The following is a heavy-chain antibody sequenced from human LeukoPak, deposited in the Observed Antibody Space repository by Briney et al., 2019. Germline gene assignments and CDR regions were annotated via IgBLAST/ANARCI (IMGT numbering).Heavy chain of an antibody. CDR2: ISYDGSNK. D-gene: IGHD2-21*02. J-gene: IGHJ4*02. CDR3: ARSRPGPHSGKAAILDY. Sequence: GGSLRLSCSASGLTFSSYAMHWVRQAPGKGLEWVAVISYDGSNKYYADSVKGRFTISRDNSKNTLYLQMNSLRAEDTAVYYCARSRPGPHSGKAAILDYWGQGTLVTVSS. CDR1: GLTFSSYA. V-gene: IGHV3-30*04.